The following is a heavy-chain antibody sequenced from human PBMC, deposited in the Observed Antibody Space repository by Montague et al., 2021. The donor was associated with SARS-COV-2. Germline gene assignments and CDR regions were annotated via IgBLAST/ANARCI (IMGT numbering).Heavy chain of an antibody. J-gene: IGHJ4*02. V-gene: IGHV4-39*01. CDR2: IYYDGST. CDR1: GDSIRSSSYY. Sequence: SETLSLTCTDAGDSIRSSSYYWGWIRQPPGRGLEWIGSIYYDGSTYYNPSFKSRVTISVDTSKKQFSLKLSSVTAADTAVYYCASRVHPALGSGAIDYWGQGTLVTVSS. CDR3: ASRVHPALGSGAIDY. D-gene: IGHD6-19*01.